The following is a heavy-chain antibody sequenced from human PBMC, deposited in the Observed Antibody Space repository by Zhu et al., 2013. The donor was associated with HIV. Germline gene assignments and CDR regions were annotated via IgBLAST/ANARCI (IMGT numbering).Heavy chain of an antibody. D-gene: IGHD3-22*01. CDR1: GGTFSSYA. Sequence: QVQLVQSGAEVKKPGSSVKVSCKASGGTFSSYAISWVRQAPGQGLEWMGGIIPIFGTANYAQKFQGRVTITADKSTSTAYMELSSLRSEDTAVYYCARDGLLDYYDSSGYGYGMDVWGQGTTVTVSS. CDR3: ARDGLLDYYDSSGYGYGMDV. V-gene: IGHV1-69*06. CDR2: IIPIFGTA. J-gene: IGHJ6*02.